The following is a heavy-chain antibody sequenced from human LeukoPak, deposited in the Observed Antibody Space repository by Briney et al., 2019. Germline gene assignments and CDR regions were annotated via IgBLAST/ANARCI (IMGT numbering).Heavy chain of an antibody. CDR3: AKLAPYITVRKMMAVAGPGGY. J-gene: IGHJ4*02. CDR1: GFTFSSYW. V-gene: IGHV3-23*01. D-gene: IGHD6-19*01. Sequence: QPGGSLRLSCAASGFTFSSYWMNWVRQAPGKGLEWVSAISGSGGSTYYADSVKGRFTISRDNSKNTLYLQMNSLRAEDTAVYYCAKLAPYITVRKMMAVAGPGGYWGQGTLVTVSS. CDR2: ISGSGGST.